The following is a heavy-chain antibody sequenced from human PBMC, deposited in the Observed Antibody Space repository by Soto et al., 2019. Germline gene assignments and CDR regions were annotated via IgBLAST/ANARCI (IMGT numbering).Heavy chain of an antibody. CDR3: AKDSYVWNSLTLDY. CDR1: GFTFSSYG. Sequence: GGSLRLSCAASGFTFSSYGMHWVRQAPGKGLEWVAVISYDGSNKYYADSVKGRFTISRDNSKNTLYLQMNSLRAEDTAVYYCAKDSYVWNSLTLDYWGQGTLVTVS. J-gene: IGHJ4*02. V-gene: IGHV3-30*18. CDR2: ISYDGSNK. D-gene: IGHD1-7*01.